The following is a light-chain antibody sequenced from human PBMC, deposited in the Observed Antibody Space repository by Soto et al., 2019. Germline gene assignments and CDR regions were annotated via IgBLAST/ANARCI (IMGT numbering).Light chain of an antibody. CDR3: QQYGSSGT. CDR1: QSVSSS. J-gene: IGKJ1*01. CDR2: GAS. V-gene: IGKV3-20*01. Sequence: ERVMKQSPATMSVSPGERATLSCRPSQSVSSSLAWYQQKPGQAPRLLIYGASTRPTGIPDRFSASGSGTDFTLTISRLEPEDFAVYYCQQYGSSGTFGQVTNVDIK.